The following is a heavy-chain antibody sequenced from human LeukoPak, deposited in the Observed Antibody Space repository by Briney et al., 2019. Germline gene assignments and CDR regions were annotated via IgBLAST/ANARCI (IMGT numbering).Heavy chain of an antibody. CDR3: ARSPTGSGWYYFDY. Sequence: SETLSLTCTVSGGSISSYYWSWIRQPPGKGLEWFGYIHDSGTTNYNPSLKSRVTISVDTSKNQFSLKLSSVTAADTAVYYCARSPTGSGWYYFDYWGQGTLVTVSS. J-gene: IGHJ4*02. D-gene: IGHD6-19*01. V-gene: IGHV4-59*01. CDR1: GGSISSYY. CDR2: IHDSGTT.